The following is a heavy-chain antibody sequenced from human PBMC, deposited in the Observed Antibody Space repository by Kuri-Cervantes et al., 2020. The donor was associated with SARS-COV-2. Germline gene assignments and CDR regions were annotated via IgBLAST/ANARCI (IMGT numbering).Heavy chain of an antibody. V-gene: IGHV4-34*01. D-gene: IGHD1-26*01. Sequence: SETLSLTCAVYGGSFSGYYWSWIRQPPGKGLEWIGEINHSGSTNYNPSLKSRVTISVDTSKNQFSLKLSSVTAADTAVYYCASPSGSYTSGGMDVWGQGTMVTVSS. CDR2: INHSGST. J-gene: IGHJ6*02. CDR1: GGSFSGYY. CDR3: ASPSGSYTSGGMDV.